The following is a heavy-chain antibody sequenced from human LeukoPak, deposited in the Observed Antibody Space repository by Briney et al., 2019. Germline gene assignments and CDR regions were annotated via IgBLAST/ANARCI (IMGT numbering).Heavy chain of an antibody. V-gene: IGHV4-31*03. J-gene: IGHJ4*02. Sequence: PSETLSLTCTVSGGSISSCDYYWSCIRQHQGKDLEWIGYIYYSSTTYYTPSINSRVTISVDTSKNQLSLKLSCVTAADTAVYYCAREGTQLWSSFDYGGQGTLVTVSS. CDR1: GGSISSCDYY. D-gene: IGHD5-18*01. CDR3: AREGTQLWSSFDY. CDR2: IYYSSTT.